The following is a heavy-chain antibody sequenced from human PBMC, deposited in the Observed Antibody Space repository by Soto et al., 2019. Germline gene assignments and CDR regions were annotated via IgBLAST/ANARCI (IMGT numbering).Heavy chain of an antibody. J-gene: IGHJ6*02. V-gene: IGHV3-23*01. D-gene: IGHD3-22*01. CDR1: GFTFSNYA. CDR2: ISGSGGST. Sequence: PGGSLRLSCAASGFTFSNYAMSWVRQAPGKGLEWVSAISGSGGSTYYADSVKGRFTISRDNSKNTLYLQMNSLRAEDTAVYYCAKAKYDSSGYYSYYYYGMDVWGQGTTVTVSS. CDR3: AKAKYDSSGYYSYYYYGMDV.